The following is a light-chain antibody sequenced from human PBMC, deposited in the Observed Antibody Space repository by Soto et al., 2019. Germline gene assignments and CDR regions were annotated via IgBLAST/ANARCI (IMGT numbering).Light chain of an antibody. J-gene: IGLJ2*01. CDR2: DVT. V-gene: IGLV2-14*01. Sequence: QSVLTQPASVSGSPGQSITISCTGTSSDVGTFNYVSWYQQHPGKAPKLVIYDVTTRPSWVSNRFSGSKSGNTASLTISGLQAEDEADYYCSSFTSSTTLVVFGGGTKLTVL. CDR3: SSFTSSTTLVV. CDR1: SSDVGTFNY.